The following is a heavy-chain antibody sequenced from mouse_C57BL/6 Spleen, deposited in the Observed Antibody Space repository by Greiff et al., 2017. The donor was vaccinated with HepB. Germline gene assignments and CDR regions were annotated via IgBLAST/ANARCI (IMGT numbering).Heavy chain of an antibody. V-gene: IGHV1-82*01. Sequence: QVQLQQSGPELVKPGASVKISCKASGYAFSSSWMNWVKQRPGKGLEWIGRIYPGDGDTNYNGKFKGKATLTADKSSSTAYMQLSSLTSEDSAVYFCARRSNHYYAMDYWGQGTPVTVSS. CDR3: ARRSNHYYAMDY. CDR2: IYPGDGDT. CDR1: GYAFSSSW. J-gene: IGHJ4*01. D-gene: IGHD2-5*01.